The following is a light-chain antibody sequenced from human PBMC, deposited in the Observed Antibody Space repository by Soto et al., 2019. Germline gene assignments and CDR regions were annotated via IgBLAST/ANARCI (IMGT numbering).Light chain of an antibody. CDR2: EVT. Sequence: QSALTQPASVSGSPGQSITISCTGTSSDVGAYNYVSWYQQHPGKAPKLMIYEVTNRPSGVSHRFSGSKSGNTASLTISGLQAEDEADYYCQAYDYTLSASVFGGGTKLTVL. CDR1: SSDVGAYNY. V-gene: IGLV2-14*01. J-gene: IGLJ3*02. CDR3: QAYDYTLSASV.